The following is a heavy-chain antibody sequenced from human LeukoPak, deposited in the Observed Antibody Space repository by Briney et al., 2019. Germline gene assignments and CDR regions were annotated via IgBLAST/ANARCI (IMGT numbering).Heavy chain of an antibody. J-gene: IGHJ4*02. CDR1: GGSFSGYY. D-gene: IGHD2-8*01. Sequence: SETLSLTCAVYGGSFSGYYWSWIRQPPGKGLEWIGEINHSGSTNYNPSLKSRVTISVDTSKNQFSLKLSSVTAADTAVYYCARGPMGSASTYFDYWGQGTLVTVSS. CDR3: ARGPMGSASTYFDY. V-gene: IGHV4-34*01. CDR2: INHSGST.